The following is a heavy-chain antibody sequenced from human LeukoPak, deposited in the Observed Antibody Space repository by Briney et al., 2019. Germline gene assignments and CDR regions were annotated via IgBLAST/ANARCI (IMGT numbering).Heavy chain of an antibody. CDR1: GGSFSGYY. D-gene: IGHD2-2*01. CDR2: IYYSGST. J-gene: IGHJ3*02. V-gene: IGHV4-59*01. Sequence: PSETLSLTCAVYGGSFSGYYWSWIRQPPGKGLEWIGYIYYSGSTNYNPSLKSRVTISVDTTKNQFSLKLSSVTAADTAVYYCARSDCTSCRGPPNDAFDIWGQGTMVTVSS. CDR3: ARSDCTSCRGPPNDAFDI.